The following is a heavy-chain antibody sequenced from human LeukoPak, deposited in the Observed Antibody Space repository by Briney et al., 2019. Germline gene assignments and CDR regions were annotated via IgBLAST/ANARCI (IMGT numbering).Heavy chain of an antibody. J-gene: IGHJ6*03. CDR1: GYSFTSYW. CDR2: IYPGDSDT. V-gene: IGHV5-51*01. D-gene: IGHD6-13*01. Sequence: GESLKISCKGSGYSFTSYWIGWVRQMPGKGLEWMGIIYPGDSDTRYSPSFQGQVTITADKSISTAYLQWSSLKASDTAMYYCARLAAAGKVNYYYYYMDVWGKGTTVTVSS. CDR3: ARLAAAGKVNYYYYYMDV.